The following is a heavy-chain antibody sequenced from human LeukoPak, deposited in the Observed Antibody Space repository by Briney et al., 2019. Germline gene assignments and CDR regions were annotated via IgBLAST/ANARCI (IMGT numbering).Heavy chain of an antibody. V-gene: IGHV5-51*01. CDR3: ARLRASYPDWPFDY. CDR2: IYPGDSDP. J-gene: IGHJ4*02. CDR1: GSSFTSYW. D-gene: IGHD5-18*01. Sequence: GASLKISCKGSGSSFTSYWIGWVRQMPGKGLEWMGIIYPGDSDPRYSPSFQVQFTISADKSISTPYLQWSSLKASDTAMYYCARLRASYPDWPFDYWGQGTLVTVSS.